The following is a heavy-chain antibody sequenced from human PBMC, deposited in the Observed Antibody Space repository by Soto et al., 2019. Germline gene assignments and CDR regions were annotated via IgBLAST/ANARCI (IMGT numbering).Heavy chain of an antibody. CDR2: ISPYNDYT. D-gene: IGHD3-16*01. Sequence: QVRLVQPAAEVKKPGASVKVSCKTSGYTFIRYGIAWVRQAPGQGLEWMGWISPYNDYTNYAQKFQGRVRMTADTTTKTVYLELRPLTSDDTAVYYCARGGYYDAVWGKLNQYCLDVWGQGTTVSVSS. V-gene: IGHV1-18*01. J-gene: IGHJ6*02. CDR3: ARGGYYDAVWGKLNQYCLDV. CDR1: GYTFIRYG.